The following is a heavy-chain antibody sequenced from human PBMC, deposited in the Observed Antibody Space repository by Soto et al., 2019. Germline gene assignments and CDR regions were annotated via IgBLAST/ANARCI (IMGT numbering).Heavy chain of an antibody. J-gene: IGHJ4*02. V-gene: IGHV1-46*01. CDR2: INPSAGST. CDR1: GYTFTIHY. D-gene: IGHD3-10*01. Sequence: SVKVSCKASGYTFTIHYMHCVRRSAVQWLEWMGLINPSAGSTSYAQSFQGRVTMTRDTSTSTVFMDLSSLRSEDTAIYYCATPSGYWGQGTLVTVSS. CDR3: ATPSGY.